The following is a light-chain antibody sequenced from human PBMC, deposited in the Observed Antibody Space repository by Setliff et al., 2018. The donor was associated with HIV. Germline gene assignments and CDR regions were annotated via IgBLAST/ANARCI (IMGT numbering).Light chain of an antibody. V-gene: IGLV2-11*01. CDR2: DVT. J-gene: IGLJ1*01. CDR1: SSDVGTYNY. Sequence: ALAQPRSVSGSPGQSVTFSCTGSSSDVGTYNYVSWYQHHPGKAPKLIIYDVTGRPSGVPARFSGSKSGNAASLTISGLQAEDEADYYCCSYTGNYRYIFGSGTKGTV. CDR3: CSYTGNYRYI.